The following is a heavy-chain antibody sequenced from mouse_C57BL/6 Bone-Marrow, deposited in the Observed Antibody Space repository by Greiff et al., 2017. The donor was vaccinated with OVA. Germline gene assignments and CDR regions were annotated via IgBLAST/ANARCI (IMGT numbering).Heavy chain of an antibody. J-gene: IGHJ3*01. CDR3: AQNQAWIAY. CDR2: ISGGGGNT. Sequence: EVQLVESGGGLVKPGGSLKLSCAASGFTFSSYTMSWVRQTPEKRLEWVATISGGGGNTYYPDSVKGRFTISRDNAKNTLYLQMSSLRSEDTALYYCAQNQAWIAYWGQGTLVTVSA. V-gene: IGHV5-9*01. CDR1: GFTFSSYT.